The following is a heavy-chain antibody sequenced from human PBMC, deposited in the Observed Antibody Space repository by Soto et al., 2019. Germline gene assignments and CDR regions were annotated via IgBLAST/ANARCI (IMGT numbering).Heavy chain of an antibody. Sequence: QVQLVQSGAEVKKPGASVKVSCKASGYTFTSYGISWVRQAPGQGLEWMGWISAYSGNTNYGQKLQGRVTMTTDTSTSTAYMELRSLRSDDTAVYYCASEGVRGYGPPGIRDYYYYGMDVWGQGTTVTVSS. CDR3: ASEGVRGYGPPGIRDYYYYGMDV. CDR1: GYTFTSYG. CDR2: ISAYSGNT. V-gene: IGHV1-18*04. D-gene: IGHD3-10*01. J-gene: IGHJ6*02.